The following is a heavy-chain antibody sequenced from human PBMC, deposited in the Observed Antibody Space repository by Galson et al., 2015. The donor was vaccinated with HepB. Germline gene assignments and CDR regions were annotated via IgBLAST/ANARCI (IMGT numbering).Heavy chain of an antibody. Sequence: ETLSLTCTVSGGFISTYYWGWIRQPPGKTLEWIGYVHYTGTTHYSPSLKSRVTVSLDMSKNQFFLKLNSVTAADTAVYYCARERTYCSGGSCDFAFDYWGPGMLVTVSS. D-gene: IGHD2-15*01. CDR3: ARERTYCSGGSCDFAFDY. CDR2: VHYTGTT. V-gene: IGHV4-59*01. CDR1: GGFISTYY. J-gene: IGHJ4*02.